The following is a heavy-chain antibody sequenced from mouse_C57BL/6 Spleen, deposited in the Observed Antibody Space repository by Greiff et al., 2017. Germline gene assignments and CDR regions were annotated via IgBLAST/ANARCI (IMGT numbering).Heavy chain of an antibody. D-gene: IGHD3-2*02. CDR1: GFSLTSSG. Sequence: QVQLQQSGPGLVQPSQSLSISCTVSGFSLTSSGVHWVRQSPGKGLEWLGVIWSGGSTDYNEAFISRLSISKDNSESQVFFKMISLQADDTALYYCARSGGQLRLPAWFAYWGQGTLVTVSA. J-gene: IGHJ3*01. CDR3: ARSGGQLRLPAWFAY. CDR2: IWSGGST. V-gene: IGHV2-2*01.